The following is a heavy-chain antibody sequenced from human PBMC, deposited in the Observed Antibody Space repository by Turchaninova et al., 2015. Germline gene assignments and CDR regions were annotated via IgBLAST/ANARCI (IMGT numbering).Heavy chain of an antibody. V-gene: IGHV4-4*07. Sequence: QVQLQESXXRLVXPSEAXSLTXTVSGGSIANYFWRWIRQPAGKGLEWIGRFSTRGMTNYNPSFKSRVSISVDKSKNQFSLTLTSVTAADTAVYFCTRDGAKGAQGDAYDIWGQGTMVTVS. J-gene: IGHJ3*02. CDR3: TRDGAKGAQGDAYDI. CDR1: GGSIANYF. D-gene: IGHD4/OR15-4a*01. CDR2: FSTRGMT.